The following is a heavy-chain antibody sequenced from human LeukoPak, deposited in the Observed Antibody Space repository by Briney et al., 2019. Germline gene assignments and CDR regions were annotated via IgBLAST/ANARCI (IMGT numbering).Heavy chain of an antibody. V-gene: IGHV3-30*01. D-gene: IGHD3-22*01. Sequence: PGRSLRLSCAASGFTFSSYAMHWVRQAPGKGLEWVAVISYDGSNKYYADSVKGRFTISRDNSKNTLYLQMNSLRAEDTAVYYCARDLEYYYDSSGYYYWGQGTLVTLSS. CDR2: ISYDGSNK. CDR1: GFTFSSYA. J-gene: IGHJ4*02. CDR3: ARDLEYYYDSSGYYY.